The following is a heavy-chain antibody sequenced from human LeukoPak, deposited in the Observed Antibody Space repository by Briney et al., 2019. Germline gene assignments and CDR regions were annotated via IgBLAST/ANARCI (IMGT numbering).Heavy chain of an antibody. CDR2: IYYSGST. CDR1: GGSISSSSYY. J-gene: IGHJ3*02. CDR3: ARFGHYDILTGHLQDAFDI. Sequence: RSETLSLTCTVSGGSISSSSYYWGWIRQPPGKGLEWIGSIYYSGSTYYNPSLKSRVTISVDTSKNQFSLKLSSVTAADTAVYYCARFGHYDILTGHLQDAFDIWGQGTMVTVSS. V-gene: IGHV4-39*01. D-gene: IGHD3-9*01.